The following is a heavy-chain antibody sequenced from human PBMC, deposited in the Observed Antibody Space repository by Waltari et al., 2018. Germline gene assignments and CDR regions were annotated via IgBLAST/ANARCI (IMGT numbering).Heavy chain of an antibody. V-gene: IGHV3-74*01. CDR3: ATAGYYRFDF. CDR2: INSDRSTT. D-gene: IGHD2-8*01. Sequence: EVQLVESGGDLVQPGGSLRLSCVGSGFTFSSSWLHWVRQAPGEGLVWVARINSDRSTTDYADSVKGRFTISRDNAKNTLYLQINSLSVEDTAIYYCATAGYYRFDFWGQGTLVTVSS. CDR1: GFTFSSSW. J-gene: IGHJ4*02.